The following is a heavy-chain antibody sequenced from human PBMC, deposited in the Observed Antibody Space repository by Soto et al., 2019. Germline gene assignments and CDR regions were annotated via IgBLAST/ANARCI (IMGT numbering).Heavy chain of an antibody. V-gene: IGHV3-21*01. D-gene: IGHD2-2*01. CDR2: ISSSSSYI. J-gene: IGHJ2*01. CDR1: GFTFSSYS. Sequence: EVQLVESGGGLVKPGGSLRLSCAASGFTFSSYSMNWVRQAPGKGLEWVSSISSSSSYIYYADSVKGRFTISRDNAKNSLYLQMNSLRDEDTAVYYCARNTERYCSSTSCYGWYFDLWGRGTLVTVSS. CDR3: ARNTERYCSSTSCYGWYFDL.